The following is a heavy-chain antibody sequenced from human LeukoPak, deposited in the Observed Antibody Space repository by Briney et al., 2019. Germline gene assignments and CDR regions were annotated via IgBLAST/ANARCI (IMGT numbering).Heavy chain of an antibody. CDR1: GGSFSGYY. CDR2: INHSGST. V-gene: IGHV4-34*01. D-gene: IGHD3-22*01. CDR3: ARAVYYYDSSGYDFTLDY. Sequence: SETLSLTCAVYGGSFSGYYWSWLRQPPGKGLEWIGEINHSGSTNYNPSLKSRVTISVDTSKNQFSLKLSSVTAADTAVYYCARAVYYYDSSGYDFTLDYWGQGTLVTVSS. J-gene: IGHJ4*02.